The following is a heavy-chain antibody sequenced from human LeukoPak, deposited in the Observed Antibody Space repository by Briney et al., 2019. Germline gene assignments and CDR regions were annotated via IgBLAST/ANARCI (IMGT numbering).Heavy chain of an antibody. V-gene: IGHV1-3*01. Sequence: ASVKVSCKTSGYTFTTYAIHWVRQAPGQRPEWMGWINAGNGNTQYSQKFQGRVTITTDESTSTAYMELSSLRSEDTAVYYCARRGSYYSFDYWGQGTLVTVSS. J-gene: IGHJ4*02. D-gene: IGHD1-26*01. CDR1: GYTFTTYA. CDR2: INAGNGNT. CDR3: ARRGSYYSFDY.